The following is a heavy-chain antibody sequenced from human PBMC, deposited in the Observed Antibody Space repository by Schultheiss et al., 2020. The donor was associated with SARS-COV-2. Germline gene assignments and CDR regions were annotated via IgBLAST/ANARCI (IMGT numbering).Heavy chain of an antibody. CDR1: GYTFTSYD. V-gene: IGHV1-8*01. D-gene: IGHD7-27*01. Sequence: ASVKVSCKASGYTFTSYDINWVRQATGQGLEWMGWMNPNSGNTGYAQKFQGRVTMTRNTSISTAYMELSSLRSEDTAVYYCAKDPQSTSGDSWGYWYFDLWGRGTLVTVSS. CDR3: AKDPQSTSGDSWGYWYFDL. J-gene: IGHJ2*01. CDR2: MNPNSGNT.